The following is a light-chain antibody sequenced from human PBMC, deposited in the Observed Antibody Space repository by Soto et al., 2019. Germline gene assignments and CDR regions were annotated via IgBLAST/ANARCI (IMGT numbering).Light chain of an antibody. CDR2: EVN. CDR3: SSYLSTSSLG. J-gene: IGLJ3*02. Sequence: QSVLTQPASVSGSPGQSITISCTGTSSDIGHYNSVSWYQHHPGKSPKVIVYEVNKRPSGVSNRFSGSKSGNTASLTISGLQAEDEADYYCSSYLSTSSLGFGGGTKVTVL. V-gene: IGLV2-14*01. CDR1: SSDIGHYNS.